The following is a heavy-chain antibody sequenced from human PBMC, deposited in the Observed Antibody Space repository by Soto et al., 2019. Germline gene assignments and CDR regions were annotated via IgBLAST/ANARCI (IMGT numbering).Heavy chain of an antibody. CDR1: GYTFTSYD. D-gene: IGHD3-10*01. J-gene: IGHJ6*02. V-gene: IGHV1-8*01. Sequence: QVQLVQSGAEVKKPGASVKVSCKASGYTFTSYDINWVRQATGQGLEWMGWMNPNSGNTGYAQKFQGRVTMTRNTSISTAYMELSSLRSEDTAVYYCARGRDTMVRGVTNTYYYYGMDVWGQGTTVTVSS. CDR2: MNPNSGNT. CDR3: ARGRDTMVRGVTNTYYYYGMDV.